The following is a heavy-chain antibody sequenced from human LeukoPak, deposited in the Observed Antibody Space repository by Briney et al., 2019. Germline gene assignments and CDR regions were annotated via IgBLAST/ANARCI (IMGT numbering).Heavy chain of an antibody. CDR2: ISYDGSNK. D-gene: IGHD3-3*01. CDR3: AKAASGFGYYYGVDV. CDR1: GFTFSSYG. J-gene: IGHJ6*04. V-gene: IGHV3-30*18. Sequence: GRSLRLSCAASGFTFSSYGMHWVRQAPGKGLEWVAVISYDGSNKYYADSVKGRFTISRDNSKNTLYLQMNSLRAEDTAVYYCAKAASGFGYYYGVDVWGKGTTVTVSS.